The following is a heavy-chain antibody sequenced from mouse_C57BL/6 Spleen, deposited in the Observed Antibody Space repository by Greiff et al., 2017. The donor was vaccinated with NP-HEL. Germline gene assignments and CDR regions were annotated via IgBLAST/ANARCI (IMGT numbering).Heavy chain of an antibody. CDR3: TRGPYFDY. Sequence: VQLVESGAELVRPGASVTLSCKASGYTFTDYEMHWVKQTPVHGLEWIGAIDPETGGTAYNQKFKGKAILTADKSSSTAYMELRSLTSEDSAVYYCTRGPYFDYWGQGTTLTVSS. CDR1: GYTFTDYE. V-gene: IGHV1-15*01. CDR2: IDPETGGT. J-gene: IGHJ2*01.